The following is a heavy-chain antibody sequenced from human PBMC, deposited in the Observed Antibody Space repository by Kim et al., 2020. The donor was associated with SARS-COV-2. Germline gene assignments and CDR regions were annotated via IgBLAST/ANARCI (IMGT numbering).Heavy chain of an antibody. D-gene: IGHD6-13*01. CDR3: AKSRTMAEAVDS. CDR2: IYASGST. J-gene: IGHJ4*02. CDR1: GGSISSYY. Sequence: SETLSLTCTISGGSISSYYWSWIRQPAGKGLEWIGRIYASGSTNYSPSLKSRVTMSVDTSKNQFSLRLNSVTAADTAIYYCAKSRTMAEAVDSWGQGTLVTVSS. V-gene: IGHV4-4*07.